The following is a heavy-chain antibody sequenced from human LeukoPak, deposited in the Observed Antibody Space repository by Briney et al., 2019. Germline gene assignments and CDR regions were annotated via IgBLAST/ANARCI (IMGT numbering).Heavy chain of an antibody. J-gene: IGHJ4*02. CDR1: GFTFSNYG. CDR3: TTGSGRRYFDY. Sequence: GGSLRLSCAASGFTFSNYGMHWVRQAPGKGLEWVAVISYDGSNKYYADSVKGRFTISRDNSKNTLFLQMNSLRAEDTAVYYCTTGSGRRYFDYWGQGTLVTVSS. CDR2: ISYDGSNK. V-gene: IGHV3-30*03. D-gene: IGHD3-3*01.